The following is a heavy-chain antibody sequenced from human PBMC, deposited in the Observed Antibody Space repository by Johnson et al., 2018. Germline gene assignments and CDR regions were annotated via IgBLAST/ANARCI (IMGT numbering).Heavy chain of an antibody. D-gene: IGHD2-2*01. CDR2: SYSGVRT. CDR3: AKDRTLIRSSTSCSH. Sequence: VQLVQSGGGLVQPGGSLRLSCAASEFTGSSNYMSWDSQAPGKGPEWLSVSYSGVRTHYADSVKGRFTNSRDNSKNTLYLKMNRPRAEDTAGYYSAKDRTLIRSSTSCSHWGQGTLVTVSS. V-gene: IGHV3-66*01. J-gene: IGHJ1*01. CDR1: EFTGSSNY.